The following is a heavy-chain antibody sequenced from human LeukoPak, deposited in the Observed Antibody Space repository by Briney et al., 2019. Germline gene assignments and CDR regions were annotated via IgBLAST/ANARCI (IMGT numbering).Heavy chain of an antibody. D-gene: IGHD2-2*01. CDR3: AKVDTCTSCYVGY. CDR1: GFTFSSYG. J-gene: IGHJ4*02. V-gene: IGHV3-23*01. Sequence: GGTLRLSCAASGFTFSSYGMSWVRQAPGKGLEWVSAISGSGGSTYYADSVKGRFTISRDNSKNTLYLQMNSLRAEDTAVYYCAKVDTCTSCYVGYWGQGTLVTVSS. CDR2: ISGSGGST.